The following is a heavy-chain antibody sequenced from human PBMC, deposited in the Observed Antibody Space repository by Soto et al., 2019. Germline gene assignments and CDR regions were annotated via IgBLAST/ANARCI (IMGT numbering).Heavy chain of an antibody. CDR3: AREKITLRYYFDY. V-gene: IGHV3-53*01. D-gene: IGHD3-16*01. CDR1: GFTVSNNY. Sequence: PGGSLRLSCAASGFTVSNNYMSWGRQAPGKGLEWVSTIYRGGNTYYADSVKGRFTISRDNSKNTLYLQMSSLRAEDTAVYYCAREKITLRYYFDYWGQGTLVTVSS. CDR2: IYRGGNT. J-gene: IGHJ4*02.